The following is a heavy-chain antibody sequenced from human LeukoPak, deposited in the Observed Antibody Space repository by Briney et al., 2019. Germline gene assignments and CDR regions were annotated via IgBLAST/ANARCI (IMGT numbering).Heavy chain of an antibody. D-gene: IGHD1-26*01. CDR1: GFTFRDYY. CDR2: ISSSVTTV. Sequence: GGSLRLSCAASGFTFRDYYMAWLRQAPGKGLEWVSHISSSVTTVYYADSVRGRFTLSRDNAKNSVSLQMNSLRAEDTAVYYCARDKRKGIVGSTKSYFDYWGQGTLVTVSS. V-gene: IGHV3-11*04. J-gene: IGHJ4*02. CDR3: ARDKRKGIVGSTKSYFDY.